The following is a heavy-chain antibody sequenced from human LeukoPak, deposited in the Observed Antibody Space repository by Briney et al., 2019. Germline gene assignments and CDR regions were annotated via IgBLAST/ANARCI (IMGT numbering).Heavy chain of an antibody. V-gene: IGHV1-69*06. CDR2: IIPIFGTA. Sequence: ASVKVSCKASGYTFTGYYMHWVRQAPGQGLEWMGGIIPIFGTANYAQKFQGRVTITADKSTSTAYMELSSLRSEDTAVYYCASGYDMTTRLEYWGQGTLVTVSS. CDR1: GYTFTGYY. J-gene: IGHJ4*02. D-gene: IGHD4-17*01. CDR3: ASGYDMTTRLEY.